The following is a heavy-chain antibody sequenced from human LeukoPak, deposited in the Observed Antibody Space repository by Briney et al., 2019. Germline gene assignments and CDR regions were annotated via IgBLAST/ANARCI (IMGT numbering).Heavy chain of an antibody. CDR2: IKQDGSEK. D-gene: IGHD2-2*02. V-gene: IGHV3-7*01. CDR3: ARDRVGCSSTSCYNAFDI. CDR1: GFTFSSYW. J-gene: IGHJ3*02. Sequence: GGSLRLSCAASGFTFSSYWMSWARQAPGKGLEWVANIKQDGSEKYYVDSVKGRFTISRDNAKNSLYLQMNSLRAEDTAVYYCARDRVGCSSTSCYNAFDIWGQGTMVTVSS.